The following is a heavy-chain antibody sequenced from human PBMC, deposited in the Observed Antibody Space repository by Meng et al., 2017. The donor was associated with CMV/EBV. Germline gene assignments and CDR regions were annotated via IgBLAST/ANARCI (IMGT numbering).Heavy chain of an antibody. D-gene: IGHD2-2*01. CDR2: IYPGDSDT. V-gene: IGHV5-51*01. J-gene: IGHJ5*02. CDR1: GYIFTNYW. CDR3: SRHKKAPYCTSTSCFETFGWFDP. Sequence: GGSLRLSCKGSGYIFTNYWIAWVRQMPRKGLEWMGIIYPGDSDTRYSPSFQGHVTISVDKSITTAYLQWSSLKASDTAMYYCSRHKKAPYCTSTSCFETFGWFDPWGQGTLVTVSS.